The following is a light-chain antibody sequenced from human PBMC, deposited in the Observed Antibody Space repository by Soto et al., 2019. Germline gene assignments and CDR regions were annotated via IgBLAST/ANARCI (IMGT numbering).Light chain of an antibody. Sequence: EIVLPQSPGTRSLSPGGRATLSCRASQGVSSYLAWYQQKPGQAPRLLIYGASNRATGIPDRFSGSGSGTDFTLTISRLEPEDFAVYYCQQYGSSGTFGQGTTGDIK. CDR2: GAS. CDR3: QQYGSSGT. V-gene: IGKV3-20*01. J-gene: IGKJ1*01. CDR1: QGVSSY.